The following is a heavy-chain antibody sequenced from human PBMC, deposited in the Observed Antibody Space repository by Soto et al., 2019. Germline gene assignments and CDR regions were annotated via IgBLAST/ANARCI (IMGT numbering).Heavy chain of an antibody. CDR1: GYTFTSYG. Sequence: GASVKVCCKASGYTFTSYGISWVRQAPGQGLEWMGWISAYNGNTNYAQKLQGRVTMTTDTSTSTAYMELRSLRSDDTAVYYCARPNCGGDCYHNYYYYGMDVWGQGTTVTVSS. J-gene: IGHJ6*01. V-gene: IGHV1-18*01. CDR2: ISAYNGNT. D-gene: IGHD2-21*02. CDR3: ARPNCGGDCYHNYYYYGMDV.